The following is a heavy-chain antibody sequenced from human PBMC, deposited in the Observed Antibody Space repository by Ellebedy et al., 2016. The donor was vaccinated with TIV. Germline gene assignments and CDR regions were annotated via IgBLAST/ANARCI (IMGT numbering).Heavy chain of an antibody. CDR1: GFTLSSYG. CDR3: ARDSDTSGFHWFFDL. J-gene: IGHJ2*01. Sequence: PGGSLRLSCAASGFTLSSYGVHWVRQAPGKGLEWVADIWANGINTYYADSVKGRFTVSRDIFQNMVFLQMDSLRAEDTAVYYCARDSDTSGFHWFFDLWGRGTPVTVSS. CDR2: IWANGINT. D-gene: IGHD3-22*01. V-gene: IGHV3-33*01.